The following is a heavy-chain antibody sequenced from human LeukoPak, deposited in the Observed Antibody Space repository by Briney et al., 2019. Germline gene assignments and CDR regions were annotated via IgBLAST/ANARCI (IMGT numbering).Heavy chain of an antibody. Sequence: GGSLRLSCAASGFTFSSYGMHWVRQAPGKGLEWVAVIWYDGSNKYYADSVKGRFTISRDNSKNTLYLQMNSLRAEDTAVYYCAKDGGPAHLDAFDIWGQGTMLTVSS. J-gene: IGHJ3*02. CDR1: GFTFSSYG. D-gene: IGHD4-23*01. V-gene: IGHV3-33*06. CDR2: IWYDGSNK. CDR3: AKDGGPAHLDAFDI.